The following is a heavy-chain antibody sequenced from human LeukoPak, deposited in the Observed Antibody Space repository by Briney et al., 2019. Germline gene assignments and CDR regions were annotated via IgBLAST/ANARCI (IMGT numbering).Heavy chain of an antibody. CDR1: GGSISSYY. CDR3: ARHGSGWRFDY. CDR2: INHSGYT. J-gene: IGHJ4*02. V-gene: IGHV4-59*08. Sequence: SETLSLTCTVSGGSISSYYWSWIRQPPGKGLEWIGYINHSGYTNSNPSLKSRVTISVDTSKNQLSLKLSSVTAADTAVYYCARHGSGWRFDYWGQGTLVTVSS. D-gene: IGHD6-19*01.